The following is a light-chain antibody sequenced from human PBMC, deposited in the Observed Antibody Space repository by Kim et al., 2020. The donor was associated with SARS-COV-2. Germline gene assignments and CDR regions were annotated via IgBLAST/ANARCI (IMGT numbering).Light chain of an antibody. J-gene: IGKJ4*01. V-gene: IGKV1-33*01. CDR3: QQFDTVPLT. CDR2: DGS. Sequence: ASVGVRVTITWQARYDINIFLDSFQQKPGQAPKLLISDGSTLETGLPSRFSGSGSGTHFTFTISSLQPGDVATYYCQQFDTVPLTFGGGTTVDI. CDR1: YDINIF.